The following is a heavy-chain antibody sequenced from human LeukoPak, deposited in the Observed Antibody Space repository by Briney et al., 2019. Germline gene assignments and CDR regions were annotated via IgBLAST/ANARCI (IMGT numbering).Heavy chain of an antibody. CDR1: GGTFSSYA. CDR2: IIPIFGTA. D-gene: IGHD1-26*01. CDR3: ARSGSYSLDY. V-gene: IGHV1-69*05. J-gene: IGHJ4*02. Sequence: SVRVSCKASGGTFSSYAISWVRQAPGQGLEWMGGIIPIFGTANYAPTFQGRVTITTDESTSTAYMELSSLRSEDTAVYYCARSGSYSLDYWGQGTLVTVSS.